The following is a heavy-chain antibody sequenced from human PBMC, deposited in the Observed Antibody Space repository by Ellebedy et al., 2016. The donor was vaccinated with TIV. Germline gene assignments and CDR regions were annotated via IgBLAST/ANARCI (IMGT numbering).Heavy chain of an antibody. CDR2: LSDGGRNK. D-gene: IGHD6-25*01. Sequence: GESLKISXAASGFAFSNYALHWVRQAPGKGLEWVACLSDGGRNKYSADSVKGRFTISRDNAKNTLYLQMNSLSAEDTAVYFCASAISDGPERPFDFWGQGTLVTVSS. V-gene: IGHV3-30-3*01. J-gene: IGHJ4*02. CDR1: GFAFSNYA. CDR3: ASAISDGPERPFDF.